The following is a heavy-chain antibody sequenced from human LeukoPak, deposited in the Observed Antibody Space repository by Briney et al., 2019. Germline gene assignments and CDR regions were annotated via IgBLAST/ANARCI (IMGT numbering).Heavy chain of an antibody. Sequence: GGSLRLSCAASGFTFSSYAMHWVRQSPGKGLEWLAVISYDGSNKYYADSVKGRFTISRDNSKNTLYLQMNSLRAEDTAVYYCARDGSSWDYYYYGMDVWGQGTTVTVSS. D-gene: IGHD6-13*01. CDR2: ISYDGSNK. CDR3: ARDGSSWDYYYYGMDV. J-gene: IGHJ6*02. V-gene: IGHV3-30*03. CDR1: GFTFSSYA.